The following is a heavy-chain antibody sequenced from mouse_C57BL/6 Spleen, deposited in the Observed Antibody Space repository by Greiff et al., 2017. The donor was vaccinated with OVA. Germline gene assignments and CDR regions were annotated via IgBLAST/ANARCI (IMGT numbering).Heavy chain of an antibody. J-gene: IGHJ1*03. V-gene: IGHV5-12*01. Sequence: DVMLVESGGGLVQPGGSLKLSCAASGFTFSDYYMYWVRQTPEKRLEWVAYISNGGGSTYYPDTVKGRFTISRDNAKNTLYLQMSRLKSEDTAMYYCASPPLTTVVATEDWYFDVWGTGTTVTVSS. CDR3: ASPPLTTVVATEDWYFDV. CDR1: GFTFSDYY. D-gene: IGHD1-1*01. CDR2: ISNGGGST.